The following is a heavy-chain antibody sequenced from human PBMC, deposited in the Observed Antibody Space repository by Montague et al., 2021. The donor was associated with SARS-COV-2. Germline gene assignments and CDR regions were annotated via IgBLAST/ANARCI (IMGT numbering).Heavy chain of an antibody. CDR2: LYYSGST. V-gene: IGHV4-39*01. CDR1: GGSISSSRYY. J-gene: IGHJ5*02. Sequence: SETLSLTCTVSGGSISSSRYYWGWLRPPPGKGLEWLGSLYYSGSTYYTXXLQSRVTISVDTSKTQFSLKLSSVTAAGTAVYYCARLWGSGIVVMVYGIKGWLDPWGQGTLVTVSS. CDR3: ARLWGSGIVVMVYGIKGWLDP. D-gene: IGHD2-8*01.